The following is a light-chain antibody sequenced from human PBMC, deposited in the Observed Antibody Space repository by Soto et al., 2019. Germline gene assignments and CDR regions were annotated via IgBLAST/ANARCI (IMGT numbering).Light chain of an antibody. CDR3: QQSYSTPYT. Sequence: DIQMTQSPSSLSASVGERVTITCRASQSISSYLNWYQQKPGKAPKLLIYAASSMQSGVPSRFSGSGSGTDFTLTISSLQSEDFATYYCQQSYSTPYTFGQGTKLEIK. CDR1: QSISSY. J-gene: IGKJ2*01. CDR2: AAS. V-gene: IGKV1-39*01.